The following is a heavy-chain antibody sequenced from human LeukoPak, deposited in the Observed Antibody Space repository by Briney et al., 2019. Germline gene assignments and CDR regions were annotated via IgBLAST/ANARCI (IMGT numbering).Heavy chain of an antibody. D-gene: IGHD1-26*01. Sequence: ASVKVSCKASGYTFTNFDINWVRQATGQGLEWMGWMNPKTGNTGSAQKLQGRVTITGNTSISTAYMELSSLRSEDTAVYYCARTPRGSSGGDYWGQGTLVTVSS. J-gene: IGHJ4*02. V-gene: IGHV1-8*01. CDR3: ARTPRGSSGGDY. CDR2: MNPKTGNT. CDR1: GYTFTNFD.